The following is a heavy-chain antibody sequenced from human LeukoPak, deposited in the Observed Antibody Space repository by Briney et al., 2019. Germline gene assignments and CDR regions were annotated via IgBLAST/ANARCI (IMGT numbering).Heavy chain of an antibody. Sequence: SETLSLTCTVSGVSISSTNYFWGWIRQPPGKGLEWIGSIYYSGSTHSNPSLKSRVTISVDTSKNQFSLKLSSVTAADTAVYFCAREDFVLRDAFDMWGQGTVVTVSS. J-gene: IGHJ3*02. CDR3: AREDFVLRDAFDM. D-gene: IGHD3-16*02. V-gene: IGHV4-39*07. CDR1: GVSISSTNYF. CDR2: IYYSGST.